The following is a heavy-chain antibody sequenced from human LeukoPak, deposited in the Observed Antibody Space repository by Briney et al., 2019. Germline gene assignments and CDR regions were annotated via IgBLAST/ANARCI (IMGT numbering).Heavy chain of an antibody. Sequence: PSETLSLTCAVYGGSFSSYYWGWIRQPPGKGLEWIGSIYYSGSTYYNPSLKSRVTISVDTSKNQFSLKLSSVTAADTAVYYCARSAAGDAFDIWGQGTMVTVSS. CDR2: IYYSGST. D-gene: IGHD6-13*01. CDR3: ARSAAGDAFDI. CDR1: GGSFSSYY. J-gene: IGHJ3*02. V-gene: IGHV4-39*07.